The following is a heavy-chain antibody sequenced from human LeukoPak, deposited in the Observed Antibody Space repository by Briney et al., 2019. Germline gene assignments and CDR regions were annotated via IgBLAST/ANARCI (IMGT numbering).Heavy chain of an antibody. CDR1: GFTFSSYG. V-gene: IGHV3-33*06. Sequence: GGSLRLSCAASGFTFSSYGMHWVRQAPGKGLEWVAVIWYDGSNKYYADSVKGRFTISRDNSKNTLYLQMNSLRAEDTAVYYCAKGQFRMGAPKYYFDYWGQGTLVTVSS. CDR2: IWYDGSNK. J-gene: IGHJ4*02. D-gene: IGHD1-26*01. CDR3: AKGQFRMGAPKYYFDY.